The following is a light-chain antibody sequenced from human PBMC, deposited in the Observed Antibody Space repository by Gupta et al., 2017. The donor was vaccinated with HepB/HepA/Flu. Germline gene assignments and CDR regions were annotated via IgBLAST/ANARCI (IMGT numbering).Light chain of an antibody. CDR1: SSNIGAGYD. V-gene: IGLV1-40*01. J-gene: IGLJ2*01. CDR3: QSYDSSLSGVV. Sequence: QSVLTPPPSVSGAPGQRVTISCTGSSSNIGAGYDLHWYQQLPGTAPKLLIYDNSKRPSGVPDRFSGSKSGTSASLAITGLQAEDEADYYCQSYDSSLSGVVFGGGTKLTVL. CDR2: DNS.